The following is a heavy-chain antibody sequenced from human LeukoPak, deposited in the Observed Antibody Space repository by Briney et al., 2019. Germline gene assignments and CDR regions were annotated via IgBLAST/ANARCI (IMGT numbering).Heavy chain of an antibody. CDR3: TDGKPGSTVVSFFDY. D-gene: IGHD1-14*01. V-gene: IGHV3-23*01. J-gene: IGHJ4*02. Sequence: GGSLRLSCAVSGFTFSTYAMSWVRQAPGKGLEWVSAISGSGGTTYYADSVKGRFTISRDNSKNTLYLQMNSLRAEDTAVYYCTDGKPGSTVVSFFDYWGQGTLVTVPS. CDR1: GFTFSTYA. CDR2: ISGSGGTT.